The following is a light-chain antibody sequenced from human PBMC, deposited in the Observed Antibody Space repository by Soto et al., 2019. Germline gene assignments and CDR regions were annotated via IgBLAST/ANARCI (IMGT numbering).Light chain of an antibody. V-gene: IGLV1-44*01. J-gene: IGLJ2*01. CDR2: ANY. Sequence: QSALTQPPSVSGTPGQTVTISCSGSTSNLGSNGVNWYQQFPGSAPKLLIYANYQRPSGVPDRFSGSKSATSASLAINGLQSEDEADFYCASWDDSLDGMVFGGGTKLTVL. CDR1: TSNLGSNG. CDR3: ASWDDSLDGMV.